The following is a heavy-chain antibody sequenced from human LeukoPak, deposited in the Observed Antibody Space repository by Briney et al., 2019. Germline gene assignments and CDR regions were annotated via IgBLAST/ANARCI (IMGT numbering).Heavy chain of an antibody. D-gene: IGHD2-2*01. V-gene: IGHV3-73*01. CDR1: GFTFSGSA. J-gene: IGHJ4*02. CDR3: TSPYCSSTSCYDY. Sequence: PGGSLRLSCAASGFTFSGSAMHWVRQASGKGLEWVGRIRSKANSYATAYAASVKGRFTISRGDSKNTAYLQMNSLKTEDTAVYYCTSPYCSSTSCYDYWGQGTLVTVSS. CDR2: IRSKANSYAT.